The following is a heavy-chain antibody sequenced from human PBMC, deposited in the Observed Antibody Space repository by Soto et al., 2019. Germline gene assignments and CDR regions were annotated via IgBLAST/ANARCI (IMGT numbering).Heavy chain of an antibody. V-gene: IGHV3-30*18. CDR1: GFTFSSYG. CDR3: AKDHLETTVTTPSY. J-gene: IGHJ4*02. D-gene: IGHD4-17*01. Sequence: GGSLRLSCAASGFTFSSYGMHWVRQAPGKGLEWVAVISYDGNNKYYADSVKGRFTISRDNSKNTLYLQMNSLRAEDTAVYYCAKDHLETTVTTPSYWGQGTL. CDR2: ISYDGNNK.